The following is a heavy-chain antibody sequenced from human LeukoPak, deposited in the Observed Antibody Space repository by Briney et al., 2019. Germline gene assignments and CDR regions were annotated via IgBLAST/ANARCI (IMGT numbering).Heavy chain of an antibody. CDR2: INPNSGGT. D-gene: IGHD2-15*01. CDR1: GYTFTGYY. V-gene: IGHV1-2*02. J-gene: IGHJ4*02. CDR3: ARVYCSGGSCYYDY. Sequence: ASVKVSCKASGYTFTGYYMHWVRQAPGQGLEWMGWINPNSGGTNYAQKFQGRVTMTRDTSISTAYMELSRLRSDDTAVYYSARVYCSGGSCYYDYWGQGTLVTVSS.